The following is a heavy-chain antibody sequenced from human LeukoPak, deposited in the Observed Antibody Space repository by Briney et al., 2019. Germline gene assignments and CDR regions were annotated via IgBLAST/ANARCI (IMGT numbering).Heavy chain of an antibody. Sequence: PGGSLRLSCAASGFTVSTNYMSWVRQAPGKGLEWVLVIYSDGRTYYADSVKGRFTISRDNSKNTLYLQMDSLRAEDTAVYYCARASGRFDVFDIWGQGTMVTVSS. CDR1: GFTVSTNY. J-gene: IGHJ3*02. D-gene: IGHD3-10*01. V-gene: IGHV3-53*01. CDR2: IYSDGRT. CDR3: ARASGRFDVFDI.